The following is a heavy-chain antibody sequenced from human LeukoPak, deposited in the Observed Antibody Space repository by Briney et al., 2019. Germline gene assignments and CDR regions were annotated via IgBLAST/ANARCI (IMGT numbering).Heavy chain of an antibody. J-gene: IGHJ4*02. Sequence: GGSLRLSCAASGFTFSRDAMSWVRQAPGKGLEWVSSISDSGGSTHYADSVKGRFTISRDNSRNTLYLQMDSLRADDTAVYYCAKLPDCANDACTEGDYWGQGTLVTVSS. D-gene: IGHD2-8*01. CDR3: AKLPDCANDACTEGDY. CDR1: GFTFSRDA. CDR2: ISDSGGST. V-gene: IGHV3-23*01.